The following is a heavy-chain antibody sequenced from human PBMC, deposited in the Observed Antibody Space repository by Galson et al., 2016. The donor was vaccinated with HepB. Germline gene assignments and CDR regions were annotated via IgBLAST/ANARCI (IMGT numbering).Heavy chain of an antibody. CDR3: ARAPVTSTTCCYYFDY. Sequence: SLRLSCADSGFTFNTYGMNWVRQAPGKGLEWVSYISSGAIYYSDSVKGRFTISKDNSKNTLYLQMNSLRAEDTAVYYCARAPVTSTTCCYYFDYWGQGTLVTVSS. D-gene: IGHD2-2*01. CDR2: ISSGAI. CDR1: GFTFNTYG. V-gene: IGHV3-48*04. J-gene: IGHJ4*02.